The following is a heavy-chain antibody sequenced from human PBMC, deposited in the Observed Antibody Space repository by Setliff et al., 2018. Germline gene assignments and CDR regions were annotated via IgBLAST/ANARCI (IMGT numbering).Heavy chain of an antibody. CDR3: MRHRDYCGGNCPHNSIDY. CDR2: VSYGGHT. CDR1: GASISTNHY. J-gene: IGHJ4*02. V-gene: IGHV4-39*02. Sequence: SETLSLTCAVSGASISTNHYWGWVRQAPGKGLEWIGSVSYGGHTYYNPSLNSRVTIFADTSTNHFSLMLTSVTAADTALYFCMRHRDYCGGNCPHNSIDYWGQGILVTVSS. D-gene: IGHD2-21*02.